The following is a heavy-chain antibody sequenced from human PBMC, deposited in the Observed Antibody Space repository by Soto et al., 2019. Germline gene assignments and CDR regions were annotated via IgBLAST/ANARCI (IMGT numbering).Heavy chain of an antibody. CDR2: IYYSGST. CDR3: ARSRRSYCSSTSCSHGRDV. V-gene: IGHV4-31*01. CDR1: GGSLSSGGYY. D-gene: IGHD2-2*01. Sequence: PSETLSLPCTVSGGSLSSGGYYWSWIRQHPGKGLEWIGYIYYSGSTYYNPSLKSPVTISVDTSKNQLSLKLSSVTAADTAVYYCARSRRSYCSSTSCSHGRDVWGQGITVTVSS. J-gene: IGHJ6*02.